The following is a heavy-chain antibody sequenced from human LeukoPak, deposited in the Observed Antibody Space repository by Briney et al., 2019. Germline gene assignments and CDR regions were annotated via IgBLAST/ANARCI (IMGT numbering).Heavy chain of an antibody. V-gene: IGHV1-2*02. J-gene: IGHJ4*02. Sequence: ASVKVSCKASGYTFTSYDINWVRQATGQGLEWMGWINPNSGGTNYAQKFQGRVTMTRDTSISTAYMELSRLRSDDTAVYYCAREELAAAGLQGGYWGQGTLVTVSS. CDR1: GYTFTSYD. CDR2: INPNSGGT. CDR3: AREELAAAGLQGGY. D-gene: IGHD6-13*01.